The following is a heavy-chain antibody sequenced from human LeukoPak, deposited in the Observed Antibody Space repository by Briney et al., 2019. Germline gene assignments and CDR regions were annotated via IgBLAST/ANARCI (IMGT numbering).Heavy chain of an antibody. J-gene: IGHJ5*01. CDR1: GGSISTYY. D-gene: IGHD3-10*01. CDR2: INDSGSS. Sequence: SETLSLTCTVSGGSISTYYWSWIRQPPGKGPEWIGYINDSGSSNYNPSLKSRVTISVDTSKNQFSLKLSAVTAADTAVYYCARGRSGGDWFDSWGQGTLVTVSS. CDR3: ARGRSGGDWFDS. V-gene: IGHV4-59*13.